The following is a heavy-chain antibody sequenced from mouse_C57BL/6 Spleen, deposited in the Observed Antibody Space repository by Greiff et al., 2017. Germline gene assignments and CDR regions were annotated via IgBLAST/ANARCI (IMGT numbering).Heavy chain of an antibody. V-gene: IGHV1-18*01. CDR1: GYTFTDYN. Sequence: VQLQQSGPELVKPGASVKISCKASGYTFTDYNMDWVKQSHGKSLEWIGDINPNNGGTIYNQKFKGKATLTVDKSSSTAYMELRSLTSEDTAVYYCARSYDGVLAYWGQGTLVTVSA. D-gene: IGHD2-3*01. J-gene: IGHJ3*01. CDR2: INPNNGGT. CDR3: ARSYDGVLAY.